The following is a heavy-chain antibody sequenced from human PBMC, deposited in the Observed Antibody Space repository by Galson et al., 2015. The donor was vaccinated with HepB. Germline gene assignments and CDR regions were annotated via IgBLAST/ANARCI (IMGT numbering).Heavy chain of an antibody. D-gene: IGHD3-10*01. J-gene: IGHJ6*03. Sequence: SLRLSCAASGCRFSNYAMSWVRQAPGKGLEWVSGISGSGGRTSYADSVQGRFTISRDNSKNTLYLYMSSLRAEDTAVYYCAATGDITVPPGTLSWGPKTYLVPHYMGVWGKGTTVIVSS. CDR1: GCRFSNYA. CDR2: ISGSGGRT. CDR3: AATGDITVPPGTLSWGPKTYLVPHYMGV. V-gene: IGHV3-23*01.